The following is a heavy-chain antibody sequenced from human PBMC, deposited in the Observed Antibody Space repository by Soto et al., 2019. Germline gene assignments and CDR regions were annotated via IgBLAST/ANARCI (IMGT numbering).Heavy chain of an antibody. CDR3: ARMYSSGSGWFHP. CDR2: FYSSGSI. J-gene: IGHJ5*02. CDR1: GYSITAGGYY. V-gene: IGHV4-31*03. D-gene: IGHD6-19*01. Sequence: LSLTCFVSGYSITAGGYYWRWIRHHPGKGLEWIGSFYSSGSIIYNPSLRSRVSISGDTSSNQFSMSLTSVTAADTARYYCARMYSSGSGWFHPWGQGPLVTVSS.